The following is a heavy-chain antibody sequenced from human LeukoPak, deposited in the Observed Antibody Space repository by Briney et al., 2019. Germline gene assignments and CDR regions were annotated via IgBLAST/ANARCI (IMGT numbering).Heavy chain of an antibody. V-gene: IGHV3-23*01. J-gene: IGHJ4*02. Sequence: GGSLRLSCAASGFTFSSYGMSWVRQAPGKGLEWVSAISGSGGSTYYTDSVKGRFTISRDNSKNTLYLQMNSLRAEDSAFYYCAKWNGYGDSWGQGTLVTVSS. CDR2: ISGSGGST. CDR1: GFTFSSYG. CDR3: AKWNGYGDS. D-gene: IGHD5-12*01.